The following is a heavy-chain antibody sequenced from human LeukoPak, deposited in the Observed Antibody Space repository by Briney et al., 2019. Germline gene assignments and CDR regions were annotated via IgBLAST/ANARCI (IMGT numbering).Heavy chain of an antibody. V-gene: IGHV4-34*01. J-gene: IGHJ3*02. CDR3: ARCSGWDAFDI. CDR2: INHSGST. CDR1: GGSFSGYY. D-gene: IGHD6-19*01. Sequence: SETLSLTCAVYGGSFSGYYWSWIRQPPGKGLEWIGEINHSGSTNYNPSLKSRVTISVDTSKNQFSLKLSSVTAADTAVYYCARCSGWDAFDIWGQGTMVTVS.